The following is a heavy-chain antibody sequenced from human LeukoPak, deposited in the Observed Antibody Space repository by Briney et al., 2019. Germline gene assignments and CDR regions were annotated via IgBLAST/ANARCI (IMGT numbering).Heavy chain of an antibody. CDR2: ISYDGSNK. CDR3: AKLASPRGGIPDY. Sequence: GRSLRLSCAASGFTFSSHGMHWVRQAPGKGLEWVAVISYDGSNKYYADSVKGRFTISRDNSKNTLYLQMNSLRAEDTAVYYCAKLASPRGGIPDYWGQGTLVTVSS. D-gene: IGHD6-13*01. V-gene: IGHV3-30*18. CDR1: GFTFSSHG. J-gene: IGHJ4*02.